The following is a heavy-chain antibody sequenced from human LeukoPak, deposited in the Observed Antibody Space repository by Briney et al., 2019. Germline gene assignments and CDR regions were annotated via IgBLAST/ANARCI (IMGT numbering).Heavy chain of an antibody. D-gene: IGHD3-22*01. Sequence: PSETLSLTCAVYGGSFSGYYWSWIRQPPGKGLEWIGEINHSGSTNYNPSLKSRVTISVDTSKNQFSLKLSSVTAADTAAYYCARGRCELNSCDYYDSSGPITHARFDYWGQGTLVTVSS. CDR3: ARGRCELNSCDYYDSSGPITHARFDY. CDR2: INHSGST. J-gene: IGHJ4*02. CDR1: GGSFSGYY. V-gene: IGHV4-34*01.